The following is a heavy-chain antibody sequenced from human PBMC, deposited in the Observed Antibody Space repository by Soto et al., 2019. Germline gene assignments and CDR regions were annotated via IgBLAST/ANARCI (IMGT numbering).Heavy chain of an antibody. J-gene: IGHJ6*02. CDR3: ARDASYYSLWSGYYPSRNGMDV. CDR1: GFTFISFG. CDR2: IWYDGSKK. V-gene: IGHV3-33*01. Sequence: QVQVVESGGGVVQPGRSLRLSCAATGFTFISFGMHWVRQAPGKGLAWGSLIWYDGSKKSYEDSVKGRFTIPRDNSRKTVYLQMSSLRADDTAVYYCARDASYYSLWSGYYPSRNGMDVWGQGTTVTVSS. D-gene: IGHD3-3*01.